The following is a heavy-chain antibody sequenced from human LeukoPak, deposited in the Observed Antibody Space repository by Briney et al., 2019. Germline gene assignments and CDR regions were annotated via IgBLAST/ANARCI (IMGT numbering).Heavy chain of an antibody. D-gene: IGHD3-22*01. CDR2: IYSSGST. V-gene: IGHV4-59*12. Sequence: SETLSLTCTVSGGSISSYYWSWIRQPPGKGLEWIGYIYSSGSTNYNPSLKSRVTISVDTSKNQFSLKLSSVTAADTAVYYCARRAWRESSGYGFDIWGQGTMVTVSS. CDR1: GGSISSYY. CDR3: ARRAWRESSGYGFDI. J-gene: IGHJ3*02.